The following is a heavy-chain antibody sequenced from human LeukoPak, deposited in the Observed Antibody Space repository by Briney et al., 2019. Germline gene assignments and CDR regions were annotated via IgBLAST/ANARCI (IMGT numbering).Heavy chain of an antibody. CDR2: IYYSGST. CDR1: GGSISSTSYF. J-gene: IGHJ4*02. CDR3: TRYDSDTAMLDY. D-gene: IGHD3-22*01. V-gene: IGHV4-39*01. Sequence: SETLSLTCTVSGGSISSTSYFWAWIRQPPGKGLEWIGSIYYSGSTYYNPSLKSRVTISVDTSKNQFSLKLSSVTAADTAVYYCTRYDSDTAMLDYWGQGTLVTVSS.